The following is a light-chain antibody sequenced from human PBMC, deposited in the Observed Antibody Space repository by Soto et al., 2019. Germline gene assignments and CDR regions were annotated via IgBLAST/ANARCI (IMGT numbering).Light chain of an antibody. V-gene: IGKV1-39*01. CDR1: QTISTF. Sequence: DIQLTQSPSSLSASVGDRVSITCRTSQTISTFLNWYHHRPGQAPKLLIYSISNLQSGVPSRFSGGGAGTEFTLTISSLQPEDFGSYSCQQTYNLSPTFGGGTRVQIK. CDR3: QQTYNLSPT. CDR2: SIS. J-gene: IGKJ4*01.